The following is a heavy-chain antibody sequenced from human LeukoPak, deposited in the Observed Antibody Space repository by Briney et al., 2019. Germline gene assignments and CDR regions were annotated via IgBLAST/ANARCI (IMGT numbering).Heavy chain of an antibody. D-gene: IGHD1-26*01. CDR1: GGSFSGHY. J-gene: IGHJ4*02. CDR3: ARRLLVGGIDS. V-gene: IGHV4-34*01. Sequence: ASETLSLTCAVYGGSFSGHYWTWIRQPPGKGLEWIGEINHSGSTNYNPSLKSRVTTSVNTSKNQFSLKLTSATAADTAVYYCARRLLVGGIDSWGQGTPVTVSS. CDR2: INHSGST.